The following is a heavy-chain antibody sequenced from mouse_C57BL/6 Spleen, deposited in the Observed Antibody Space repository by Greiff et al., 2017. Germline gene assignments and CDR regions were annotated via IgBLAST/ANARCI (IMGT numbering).Heavy chain of an antibody. CDR3: ARRNYDGYPYFDY. V-gene: IGHV1-53*01. D-gene: IGHD2-3*01. Sequence: QVHVKQPGTELVKPGASVKLSCKASGYTFTSYWMHWVKQRPGQGLEWIGNINPSNGGTNYNEKFKSKATLTVDKSSSTAYMQLSSLTSEDSAVYYCARRNYDGYPYFDYWGQGTTLTVSS. J-gene: IGHJ2*01. CDR1: GYTFTSYW. CDR2: INPSNGGT.